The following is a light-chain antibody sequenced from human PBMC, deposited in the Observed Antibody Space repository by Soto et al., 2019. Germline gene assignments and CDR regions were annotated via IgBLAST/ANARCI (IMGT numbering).Light chain of an antibody. V-gene: IGKV4-1*01. CDR1: QSVLYRSNNKNY. CDR3: QQYYSTPQT. J-gene: IGKJ1*01. CDR2: WAS. Sequence: DIVMTQSPDSLAVSLGERATINCKSSQSVLYRSNNKNYLAWYQQKQGQPPKLLIYWASTRESGVPDRFSGSGSGTDFTLTISSLQAEDVAVYYCQQYYSTPQTFGQGTMVEIK.